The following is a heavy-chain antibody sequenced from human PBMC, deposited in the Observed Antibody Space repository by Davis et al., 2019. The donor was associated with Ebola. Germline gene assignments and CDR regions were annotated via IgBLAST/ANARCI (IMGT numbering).Heavy chain of an antibody. V-gene: IGHV3-48*04. J-gene: IGHJ4*02. Sequence: GESLKISCAASGFRFNDYTMNWVRQAPGKGLEWVAYISGSSSTIYYADSVKGRFTVSRDNAKNSLYLQMNSLRAEDTAIYYCASAYSYGSGAEYWGQGTLVTVSS. CDR3: ASAYSYGSGAEY. D-gene: IGHD3-10*01. CDR2: ISGSSSTI. CDR1: GFRFNDYT.